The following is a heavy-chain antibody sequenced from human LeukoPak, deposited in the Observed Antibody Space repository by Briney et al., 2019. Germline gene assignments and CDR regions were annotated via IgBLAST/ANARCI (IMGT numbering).Heavy chain of an antibody. CDR1: GGSISSSCYY. CDR2: IYYSGST. J-gene: IGHJ5*02. Sequence: SETLSLTCTVSGGSISSSCYYWGWIRQPPGKGLEWIGSIYYSGSTYYNPSLKSRVTISVDTTKNQFSLKPSSVTAADTAVYDCARQNCSGGSCYGSAWFDPWGQGTLVTVSS. V-gene: IGHV4-39*01. CDR3: ARQNCSGGSCYGSAWFDP. D-gene: IGHD2-15*01.